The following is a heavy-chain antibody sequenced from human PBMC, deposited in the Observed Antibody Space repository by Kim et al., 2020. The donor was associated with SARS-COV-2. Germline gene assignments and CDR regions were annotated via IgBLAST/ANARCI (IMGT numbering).Heavy chain of an antibody. Sequence: SRVTISVDTSKNPFSLKLSSVTAADTAVYYCAREEFHCSSTSCYGGIDYWGQGTLVTVSS. D-gene: IGHD2-2*01. CDR3: AREEFHCSSTSCYGGIDY. J-gene: IGHJ4*02. V-gene: IGHV4-31*02.